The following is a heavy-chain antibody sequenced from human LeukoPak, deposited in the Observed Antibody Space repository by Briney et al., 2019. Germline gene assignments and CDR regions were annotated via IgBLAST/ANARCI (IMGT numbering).Heavy chain of an antibody. V-gene: IGHV3-30*04. J-gene: IGHJ5*02. D-gene: IGHD6-13*01. CDR2: ISYDGSNK. CDR3: ARGSGSSWYRGTWFDP. CDR1: GFTFSSYA. Sequence: GGSLRLSCAASGFTFSSYAMHWVRQAPGKGLEWVAVISYDGSNKYYADSVKGRFTISRDNSKNTLYLQMNSLRAEDTAVYYCARGSGSSWYRGTWFDPWGQGTLVTVSS.